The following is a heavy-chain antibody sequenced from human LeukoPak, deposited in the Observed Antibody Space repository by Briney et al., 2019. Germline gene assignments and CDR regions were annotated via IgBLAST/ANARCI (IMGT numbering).Heavy chain of an antibody. CDR1: GFTVSSNY. CDR2: IYSGGST. CDR3: ARGLKIPSGIYYYYYMDV. J-gene: IGHJ6*03. V-gene: IGHV3-66*02. D-gene: IGHD3-3*01. Sequence: GGSLRLSCAASGFTVSSNYMSWVRQAPGKGLEWVSVIYSGGSTYYADSVKGRFTISRDNSKNTLYLQMNSLRAEDTAVYYCARGLKIPSGIYYYYYMDVWGKGTTVTVSS.